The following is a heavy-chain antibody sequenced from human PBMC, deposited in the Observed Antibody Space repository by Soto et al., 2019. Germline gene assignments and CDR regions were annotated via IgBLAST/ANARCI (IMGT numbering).Heavy chain of an antibody. CDR3: ARSGGYYDSRSDWFDP. V-gene: IGHV1-69*01. J-gene: IGHJ5*02. CDR1: GGTFSSYA. D-gene: IGHD3-22*01. CDR2: IIPIFGTA. Sequence: QVQLVQSGAEVKKPGSSVKVSCKASGGTFSSYAISWVRQAPGQGLEWMGGIIPIFGTANHAQKFQGRVTITADESTSTAYMELSSLRSEDTAVYYCARSGGYYDSRSDWFDPWGQGTLVTVSS.